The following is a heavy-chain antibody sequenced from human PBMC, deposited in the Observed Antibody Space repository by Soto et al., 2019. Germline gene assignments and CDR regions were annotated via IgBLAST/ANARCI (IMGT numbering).Heavy chain of an antibody. CDR1: GFTFSSYA. CDR3: AKDLVGDSSSSHY. D-gene: IGHD6-6*01. J-gene: IGHJ4*02. V-gene: IGHV3-23*01. Sequence: GGSLRLSCAASGFTFSSYAMSWVSQAAGKGLEWVSAISGSGGSTYYTDSVKGRFTISRDNSKNTLYLQMNSLRAEDTAVYYCAKDLVGDSSSSHYWGQGTLVTVSS. CDR2: ISGSGGST.